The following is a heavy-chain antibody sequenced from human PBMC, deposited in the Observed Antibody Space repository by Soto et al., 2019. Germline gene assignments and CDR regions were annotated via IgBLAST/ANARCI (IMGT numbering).Heavy chain of an antibody. J-gene: IGHJ4*02. CDR1: GFTFSTFD. V-gene: IGHV3-23*01. CDR3: VKGAWLDY. CDR2: IRGSSGST. Sequence: EVQLLESGGGLIQPGGSLILSCAASGFTFSTFDMTWVRQPPGKGLEWVSLIRGSSGSTYYADYVKGRCTIPKDNSKNTFYLQTNSLRAEDTPVYFSVKGAWLDYWGQGNMVTVSS.